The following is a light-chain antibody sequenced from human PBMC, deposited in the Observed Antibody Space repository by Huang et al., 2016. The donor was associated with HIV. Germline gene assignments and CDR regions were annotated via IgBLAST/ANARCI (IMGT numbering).Light chain of an antibody. CDR1: QSLLHSNGYNY. V-gene: IGKV2-28*01. CDR3: MQVLQTPRT. Sequence: DIVMTQSPLSLPVTPGEPASISCRSSQSLLHSNGYNYLDWYLQKPGQSPQLLIYLGSNRASGVPDRFSGGGSGTYFTLKISRLEAEDVGVYYCMQVLQTPRTFGQGTKVEIK. CDR2: LGS. J-gene: IGKJ1*01.